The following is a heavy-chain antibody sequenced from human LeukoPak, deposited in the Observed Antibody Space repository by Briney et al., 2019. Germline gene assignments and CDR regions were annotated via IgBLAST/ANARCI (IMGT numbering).Heavy chain of an antibody. CDR1: GGSFGRYA. D-gene: IGHD5-18*01. V-gene: IGHV1-69*13. CDR3: ARARGYSYGPPFDY. CDR2: IVPILGTA. J-gene: IGHJ4*02. Sequence: SVKVSCKAPGGSFGRYAISWVRQAPGQGLEWMGGIVPILGTANYAQKFQGRVTITADESTSTAYMELSSLRSEDTAVYYCARARGYSYGPPFDYWGQGTLVTVSS.